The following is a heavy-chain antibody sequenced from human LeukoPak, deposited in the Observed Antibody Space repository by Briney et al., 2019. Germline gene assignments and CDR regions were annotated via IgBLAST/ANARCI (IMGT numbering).Heavy chain of an antibody. J-gene: IGHJ4*02. D-gene: IGHD6-19*01. CDR3: ARGYSSGWYPFHC. Sequence: SETLSLTCTVSGGSISSSYWSWIRQPAGKGLEWIGRIYTSGSTDYNPSLESRVTISVDKSKNQLSLRLTSVTAADTAVYYCARGYSSGWYPFHCWGQGTLVTVSS. CDR1: GGSISSSY. V-gene: IGHV4-4*07. CDR2: IYTSGST.